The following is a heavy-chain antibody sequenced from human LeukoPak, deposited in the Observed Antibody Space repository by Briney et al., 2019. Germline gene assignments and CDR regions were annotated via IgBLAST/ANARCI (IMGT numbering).Heavy chain of an antibody. CDR2: ISYDGSNK. D-gene: IGHD3-10*01. CDR1: GFTFSSYG. V-gene: IGHV3-30*03. CDR3: ARESRPSGYYYYGMDV. Sequence: PGRSLRLSCAASGFTFSSYGMHWVRQAPGKGLEWVAVISYDGSNKYYADSVKGRFTISRDNSKNTLYLQMNSLRAEDTAVYYCARESRPSGYYYYGMDVWGQGTTVTVSS. J-gene: IGHJ6*02.